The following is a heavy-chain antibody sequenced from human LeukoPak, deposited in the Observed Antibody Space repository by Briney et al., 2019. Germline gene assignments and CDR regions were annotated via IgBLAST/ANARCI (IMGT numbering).Heavy chain of an antibody. D-gene: IGHD2-2*01. CDR2: ISSSSSHI. J-gene: IGHJ4*02. V-gene: IGHV3-21*01. Sequence: GGSLRLSCAASGFTFSSYSMNWVRQAPGKGLEWVSSISSSSSHIYYADSVKGRFTISRDNAKNSLYLQMNSLRAEDTAVYYCARTSRSDFDYWGQGTLVTVSS. CDR3: ARTSRSDFDY. CDR1: GFTFSSYS.